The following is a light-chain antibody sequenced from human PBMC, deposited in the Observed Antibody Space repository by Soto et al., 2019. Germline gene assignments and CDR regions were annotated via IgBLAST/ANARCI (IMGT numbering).Light chain of an antibody. V-gene: IGKV3-20*01. CDR1: QSIVGNN. CDR2: GAS. J-gene: IGKJ1*01. CDR3: HQRQSWPRT. Sequence: EIVLTQPPGTLSLSPGERGTLSCRASQSIVGNNLAWYQQKPGQAPRLLIYGASSRATGIPDRFSGSGTGTDFTLTISRLEPEDFAVYYCHQRQSWPRTFGQGTKVDIK.